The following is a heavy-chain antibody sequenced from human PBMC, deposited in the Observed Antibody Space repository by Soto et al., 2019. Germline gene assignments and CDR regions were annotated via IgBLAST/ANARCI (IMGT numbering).Heavy chain of an antibody. Sequence: ASVKVSCKSSGYTFTIYVISWVRQAPGQGLEWMGWISAYNGNTKYAQKLQGRVTMTTDTSTSTAYMELRSLRSDDTAVYYCARDLSIFLFAYWGQGTLVTVPQ. V-gene: IGHV1-18*01. D-gene: IGHD3-9*01. CDR3: ARDLSIFLFAY. CDR2: ISAYNGNT. CDR1: GYTFTIYV. J-gene: IGHJ4*02.